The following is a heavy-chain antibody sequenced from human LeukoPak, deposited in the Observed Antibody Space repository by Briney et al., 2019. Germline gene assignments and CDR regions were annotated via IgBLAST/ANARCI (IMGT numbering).Heavy chain of an antibody. D-gene: IGHD3-10*01. CDR2: ISGSGGST. CDR1: GFTFSSYA. V-gene: IGHV3-23*01. CDR3: ATSGSGSYYVS. Sequence: PGGSLRLSCAASGFTFSSYAMSWVRQAPGKGLEWVSAISGSGGSTYYADSVKGRFTISRDNSKNTLYLQMNSRRAEDTAVYYCATSGSGSYYVSWGQGTLVTVSS. J-gene: IGHJ5*02.